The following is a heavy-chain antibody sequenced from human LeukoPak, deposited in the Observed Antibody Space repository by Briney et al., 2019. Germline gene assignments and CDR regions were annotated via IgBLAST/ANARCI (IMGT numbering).Heavy chain of an antibody. J-gene: IGHJ5*02. D-gene: IGHD6-13*01. CDR2: IYPGDSDT. CDR3: ARGRSIAAAGYNWFDP. V-gene: IGHV5-51*01. CDR1: GYSFTSYW. Sequence: GESLKISCKGSGYSFTSYWIGWVRQMPGKGLEWMGIIYPGDSDTRYSPFFQGQVTISADKSISTAYLQWSSLKASDTAMYYCARGRSIAAAGYNWFDPWGQGTLVTVSS.